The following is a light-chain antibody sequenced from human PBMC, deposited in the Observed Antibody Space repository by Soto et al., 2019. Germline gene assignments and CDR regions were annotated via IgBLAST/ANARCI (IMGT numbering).Light chain of an antibody. CDR3: QQLNSYPLT. J-gene: IGKJ5*01. V-gene: IGKV1-5*01. Sequence: DIQLTQSPSTLSLSVGDRVTITCRASQSISRYLGWYQQKPGKAPNLRIYAASTLESGVPSRFSGSGSGKEFTLTISSLQADDCATYCQQQLNSYPLTFGQVTRLEVK. CDR1: QSISRY. CDR2: AAS.